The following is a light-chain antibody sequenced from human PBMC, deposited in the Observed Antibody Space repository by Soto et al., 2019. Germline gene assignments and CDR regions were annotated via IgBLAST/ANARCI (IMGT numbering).Light chain of an antibody. CDR3: NSYTISSTYV. J-gene: IGLJ1*01. Sequence: QSALTEPASVSWSPVQSISISCTGTISYVGGFNYVSWYQQHPVKAPKLMIYDVTNRPAGVSYRFSASKSGTTASLTISGLQAEDEADYYCNSYTISSTYVFGTGTKLTVL. V-gene: IGLV2-14*03. CDR2: DVT. CDR1: ISYVGGFNY.